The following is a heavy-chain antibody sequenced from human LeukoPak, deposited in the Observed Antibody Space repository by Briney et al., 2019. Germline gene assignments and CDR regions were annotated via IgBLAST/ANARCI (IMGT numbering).Heavy chain of an antibody. Sequence: PGRSLRLSCAASGFTFSVYAMRGGPHGPREGVWRGSGIRWNSGSIGYADSVKGRVTISRDNAKNSLYLQMNSLRAEDTALYYCAKDLDSSGTPVGIFDYWGQGTLVTVSS. J-gene: IGHJ4*02. V-gene: IGHV3-9*01. CDR3: AKDLDSSGTPVGIFDY. CDR2: IRWNSGSI. CDR1: GFTFSVYA. D-gene: IGHD3-22*01.